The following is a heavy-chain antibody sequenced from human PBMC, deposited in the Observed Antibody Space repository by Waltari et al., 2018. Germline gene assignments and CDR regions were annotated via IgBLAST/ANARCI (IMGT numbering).Heavy chain of an antibody. CDR3: AKEGKYASGWAYFDY. Sequence: EVQLVESGGGLVQPGTSLRLSCGASGFIFDDYVMHWVRQAPGKGLEWVSGINWNSGSIAYADSVKGRFIISRDNAKNSLYLQLNSLRPEDTALYYCAKEGKYASGWAYFDYWGQGTLVTVSS. CDR2: INWNSGSI. V-gene: IGHV3-9*01. D-gene: IGHD6-19*01. CDR1: GFIFDDYV. J-gene: IGHJ4*02.